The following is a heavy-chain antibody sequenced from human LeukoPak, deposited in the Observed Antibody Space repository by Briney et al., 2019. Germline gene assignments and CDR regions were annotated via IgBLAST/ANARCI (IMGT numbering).Heavy chain of an antibody. Sequence: GASVKVSCKASGYTFTSYDLNWVRQATGQGLEWMGWMNPNSGNTGYAQKFQGRVTMTRNTSISTAYMELSSLRSEDTAVYYCAIIVGATQTPDDYWGQGALVTVSS. J-gene: IGHJ4*02. D-gene: IGHD1-26*01. CDR3: AIIVGATQTPDDY. CDR2: MNPNSGNT. V-gene: IGHV1-8*01. CDR1: GYTFTSYD.